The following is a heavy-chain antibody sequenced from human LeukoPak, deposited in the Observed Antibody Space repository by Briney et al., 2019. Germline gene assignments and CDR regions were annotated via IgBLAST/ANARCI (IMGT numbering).Heavy chain of an antibody. CDR3: AWSRGNGDYGMDV. V-gene: IGHV1-45*03. J-gene: IGHJ6*02. D-gene: IGHD5-24*01. CDR2: ITPFNGNT. CDR1: EPTFTYRY. Sequence: SVKVSCKASEPTFTYRYLHWVRQAPRQALEWMGWITPFNGNTNYAQKFQDRVTITRDRSMSTAYMELSSLRSEDTAMYYCAWSRGNGDYGMDVWGQGTTVTVSS.